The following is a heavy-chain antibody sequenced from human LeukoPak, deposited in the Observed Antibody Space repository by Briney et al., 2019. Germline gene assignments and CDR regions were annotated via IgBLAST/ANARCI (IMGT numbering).Heavy chain of an antibody. D-gene: IGHD6-6*01. V-gene: IGHV4-34*01. CDR1: GGSFSGYY. Sequence: PSETLSLNGAVYGGSFSGYYWSWIRQPPGKGLEGIGEINHSGSTNYNPSLKSRVTISVETSKNQFSLRLSSVTAADTAVYYCARGRIAAWYYFDYWGQGTLVTVSS. CDR2: INHSGST. CDR3: ARGRIAAWYYFDY. J-gene: IGHJ4*02.